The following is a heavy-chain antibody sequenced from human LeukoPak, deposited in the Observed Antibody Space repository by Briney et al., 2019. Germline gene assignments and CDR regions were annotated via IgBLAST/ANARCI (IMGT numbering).Heavy chain of an antibody. J-gene: IGHJ5*02. D-gene: IGHD3-10*01. Sequence: SETLSLTCTVSGGSISSYYWSWIRQPPGKGLEWIGYIYYSGSTNYNPSLKSRVTISVDTSKNQFSLKLSSVTAADTAVYYCARDNVGITAAGDWFDPWGQGTLVTVSS. CDR3: ARDNVGITAAGDWFDP. CDR2: IYYSGST. V-gene: IGHV4-59*01. CDR1: GGSISSYY.